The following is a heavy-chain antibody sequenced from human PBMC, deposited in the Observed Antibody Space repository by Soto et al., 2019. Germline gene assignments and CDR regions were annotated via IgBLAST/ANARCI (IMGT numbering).Heavy chain of an antibody. CDR2: IYYSGST. Sequence: SEILSLTCNVSGDSISSSFYYWSWIRQPPGKGLEWIGYIYYSGSTNYNPSLKSRVTISVDTSKNQFSLKLSSVTAADTAVYYCARSDGRYWGQGTLVNVSS. CDR1: GDSISSSFYY. CDR3: ARSDGRY. J-gene: IGHJ4*02. V-gene: IGHV4-61*01.